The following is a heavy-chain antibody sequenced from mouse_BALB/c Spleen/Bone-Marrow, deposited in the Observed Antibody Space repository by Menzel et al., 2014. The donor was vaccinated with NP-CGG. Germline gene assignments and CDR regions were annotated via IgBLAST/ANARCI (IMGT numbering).Heavy chain of an antibody. Sequence: EVNVVESGGGLVQPGGSMKLFCVASGFTFSNYWMNWVRQSPEKGLEWVAEIRLKSNNYATHYAESAKGRFAISRDDSKSSVYLQMNNLRAEDTGIYYCTGSDYWGQGTTLTVSS. J-gene: IGHJ2*01. CDR2: IRLKSNNYAT. D-gene: IGHD1-1*01. CDR1: GFTFSNYW. V-gene: IGHV6-6*02. CDR3: TGSDY.